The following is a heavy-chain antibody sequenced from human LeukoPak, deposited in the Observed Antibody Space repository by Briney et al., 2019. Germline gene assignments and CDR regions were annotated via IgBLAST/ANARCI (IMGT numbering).Heavy chain of an antibody. Sequence: GASVKVSCKASGYTFTSYGISWVRQAPGQGLEWMGWISAYNGNTNYAQKLQGRVTMTTDTSTSTAYMELRSLRSDDTAVYYCAGDSVTIFGVVSFNLMAFDYWGQGTLVTVSS. V-gene: IGHV1-18*01. CDR1: GYTFTSYG. D-gene: IGHD3-3*01. CDR2: ISAYNGNT. J-gene: IGHJ4*02. CDR3: AGDSVTIFGVVSFNLMAFDY.